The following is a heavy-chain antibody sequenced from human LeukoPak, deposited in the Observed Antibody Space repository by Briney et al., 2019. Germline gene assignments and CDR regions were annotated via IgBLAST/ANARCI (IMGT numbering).Heavy chain of an antibody. V-gene: IGHV3-43*02. CDR3: AKWDFDY. CDR1: GFTLDDYA. CDR2: ISGNGDST. Sequence: QTGGSLRLSCVASGFTLDDYALHWVRQAPGKGLEWISLISGNGDSTYYADSVKGRFTISRDNSKNSLYLQMNSLRPDDTAVYYCAKWDFDYWGQGTLVTVSS. J-gene: IGHJ4*02.